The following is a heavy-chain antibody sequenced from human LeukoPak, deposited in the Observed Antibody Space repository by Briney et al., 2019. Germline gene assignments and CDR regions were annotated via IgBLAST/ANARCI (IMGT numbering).Heavy chain of an antibody. CDR3: ARDSDYYDSSGYYKYYYYYYGMDV. J-gene: IGHJ6*02. V-gene: IGHV1-18*01. D-gene: IGHD3-22*01. CDR2: ISAYNGNT. Sequence: GASVKVPCKASGYTFTSYGISWVRQAPGQGLEWMGWISAYNGNTNYAQKLQGRVTMTTDTSTSTAYMELRSLRSDDTAVYYCARDSDYYDSSGYYKYYYYYYGMDVWGQGTTVTVSS. CDR1: GYTFTSYG.